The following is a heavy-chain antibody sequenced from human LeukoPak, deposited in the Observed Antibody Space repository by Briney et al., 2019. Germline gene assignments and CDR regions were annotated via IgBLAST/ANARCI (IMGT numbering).Heavy chain of an antibody. J-gene: IGHJ3*02. V-gene: IGHV4-59*01. Sequence: SETLSLTCTVSGGSISDYYWSWIRQPPGKGLEWIGYIYYSGRTNYNPSLKSRVTMSVDTSKNQFSLKLSSVTAADTAVYYCAREVATIYAFDIWGQGTMVTVSS. D-gene: IGHD5-12*01. CDR1: GGSISDYY. CDR2: IYYSGRT. CDR3: AREVATIYAFDI.